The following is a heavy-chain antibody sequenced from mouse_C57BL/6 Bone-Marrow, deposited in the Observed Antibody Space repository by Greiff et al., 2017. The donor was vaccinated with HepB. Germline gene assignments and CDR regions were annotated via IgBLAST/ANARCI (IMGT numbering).Heavy chain of an antibody. J-gene: IGHJ2*01. V-gene: IGHV1-64*01. CDR3: ARSRYYGSFYS. Sequence: QVQLQQPGAELVKPGASVKLSCKASGYTFTSYWMHWVKQRPGQGLEWIGMIHPNSGSTNYNEKFKSKATLTVDKSSSTAYMQLSSLTSEDSAVYYCARSRYYGSFYSWGQGTTLSVSS. CDR2: IHPNSGST. D-gene: IGHD1-1*01. CDR1: GYTFTSYW.